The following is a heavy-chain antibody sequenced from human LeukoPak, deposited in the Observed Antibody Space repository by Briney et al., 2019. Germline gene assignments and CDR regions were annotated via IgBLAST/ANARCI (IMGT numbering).Heavy chain of an antibody. Sequence: SGGSLRLSCAASGFTVSSNYMSWVRQAPGKGLEWVSVIYSGGSTYYADSVKGRFTISRDNSKNTLYLQMNSLRAEDTAVYYCARDRELSAFDIWGQGTMVTVSS. CDR2: IYSGGST. V-gene: IGHV3-66*01. J-gene: IGHJ3*02. CDR3: ARDRELSAFDI. CDR1: GFTVSSNY. D-gene: IGHD1-26*01.